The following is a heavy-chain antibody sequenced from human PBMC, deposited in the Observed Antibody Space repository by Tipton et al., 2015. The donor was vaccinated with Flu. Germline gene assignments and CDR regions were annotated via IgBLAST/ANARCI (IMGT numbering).Heavy chain of an antibody. J-gene: IGHJ4*02. CDR3: ARGGFSGFDSGPFDS. D-gene: IGHD5-12*01. Sequence: TLSLTCTVSGDSISNYYWNWIRQPPGKGLEWIGYVYYNGSTNYSPSLKSRVTISVDTSKNHFSLKVRSVTAADTAVYYCARGGFSGFDSGPFDSWGQGTLVTVAS. V-gene: IGHV4-59*01. CDR1: GDSISNYY. CDR2: VYYNGST.